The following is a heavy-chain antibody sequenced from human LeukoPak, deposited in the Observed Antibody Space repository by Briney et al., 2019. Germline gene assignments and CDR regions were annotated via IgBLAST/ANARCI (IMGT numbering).Heavy chain of an antibody. J-gene: IGHJ4*02. CDR2: IIPIFGTA. Sequence: ASVKVSCKASGGTFSSYAISWVRQAPGQGLEWMGGIIPIFGTANYAQKFQGRVTITADKSTSTAYMELSSLRSEDTAVYYCARVHCSGGSCRLDYWGQGTLVTVSS. CDR1: GGTFSSYA. D-gene: IGHD2-15*01. CDR3: ARVHCSGGSCRLDY. V-gene: IGHV1-69*06.